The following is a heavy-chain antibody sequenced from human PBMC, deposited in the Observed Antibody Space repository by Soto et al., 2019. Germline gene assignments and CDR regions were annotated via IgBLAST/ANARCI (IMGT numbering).Heavy chain of an antibody. J-gene: IGHJ4*02. CDR2: LTAYDGKR. CDR3: ARGLTYGDFDY. V-gene: IGHV1-18*01. D-gene: IGHD3-10*01. Sequence: QVQMVQSGADVKKTGASLKVSGKTSGYTFTTFGINWVRQAPGQGLEWMGCLTAYDGKRNFAQKFLDRLTMTMDISTSTGYMELRVLRSDDTAVYFCARGLTYGDFDYWGRGTQVAVSS. CDR1: GYTFTTFG.